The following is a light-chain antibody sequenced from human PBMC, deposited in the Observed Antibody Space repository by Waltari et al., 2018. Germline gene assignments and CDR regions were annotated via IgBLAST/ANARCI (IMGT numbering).Light chain of an antibody. CDR2: AAS. Sequence: EIVMTQSPATLSVFPGERATLPCRASQSRNSNLAWYQWKPGQAPRLLIYAASFRATGISARFSGSESGTDFTLTISSLQSEDSAVYYCQQFTNWPPTFGQGTKVEIK. CDR1: QSRNSN. J-gene: IGKJ1*01. V-gene: IGKV3-15*01. CDR3: QQFTNWPPT.